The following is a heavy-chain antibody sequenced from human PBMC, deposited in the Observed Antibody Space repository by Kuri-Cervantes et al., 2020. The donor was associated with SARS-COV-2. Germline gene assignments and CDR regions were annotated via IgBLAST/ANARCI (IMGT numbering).Heavy chain of an antibody. Sequence: GGCLRLACAASGFTVSFDDMHWVRQATGKGLEWVSAIGPVGDTYYAGSVKGRFTIARENAKNSLKLQLNSLRAEDTAVYYCVRVGTAESWGAFDIWGQGTMVTVSS. J-gene: IGHJ3*02. CDR2: IGPVGDT. CDR3: VRVGTAESWGAFDI. V-gene: IGHV3-13*01. CDR1: GFTVSFDD. D-gene: IGHD2-2*01.